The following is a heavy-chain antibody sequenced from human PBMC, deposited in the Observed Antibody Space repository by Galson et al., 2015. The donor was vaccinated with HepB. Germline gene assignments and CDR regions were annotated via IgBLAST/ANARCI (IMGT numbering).Heavy chain of an antibody. J-gene: IGHJ4*02. CDR2: ISAYNGNT. CDR3: ATRSYGSGSYYKGPSS. D-gene: IGHD3-10*01. CDR1: GYTFTSYG. Sequence: SVKVSCKASGYTFTSYGISWVRQAPGQGLEWMGWISAYNGNTNYAQKLQGRVTMTTDTSTSTAYMELRSLRSDDTAVYYCATRSYGSGSYYKGPSSWGQGTLVTVSS. V-gene: IGHV1-18*01.